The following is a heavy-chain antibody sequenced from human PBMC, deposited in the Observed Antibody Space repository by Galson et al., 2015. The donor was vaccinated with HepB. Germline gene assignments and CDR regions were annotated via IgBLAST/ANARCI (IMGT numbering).Heavy chain of an antibody. CDR2: INPNSGGT. CDR1: GYTFTGYY. Sequence: SVKVSCKASGYTFTGYYMHWVRQAPGQGLEWMGWINPNSGGTNYAQKFQGRVTMTRDTSISTAYMELSRLRSDDTAVYYCARGQAVVVAATPDGWFDPWGQGTLVTVSS. V-gene: IGHV1-2*02. CDR3: ARGQAVVVAATPDGWFDP. J-gene: IGHJ5*02. D-gene: IGHD2-15*01.